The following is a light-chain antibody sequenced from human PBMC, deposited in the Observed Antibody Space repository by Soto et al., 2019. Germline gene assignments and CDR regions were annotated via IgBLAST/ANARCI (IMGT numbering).Light chain of an antibody. CDR1: QSVSSNY. J-gene: IGKJ1*01. CDR2: GAS. V-gene: IGKV3-20*01. Sequence: EIVMTQSPATLSVSPGERATLSCRASQSVSSNYLAWYQQKPGQAPSLLIFGASNRAPDIPDRFSGSGSGTDFTLTISRLEPEDFAVYFCQQYGSSVKTFGQGTKVDIK. CDR3: QQYGSSVKT.